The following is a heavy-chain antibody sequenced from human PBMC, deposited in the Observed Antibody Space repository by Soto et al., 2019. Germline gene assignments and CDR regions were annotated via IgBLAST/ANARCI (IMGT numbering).Heavy chain of an antibody. V-gene: IGHV1-69*13. J-gene: IGHJ4*01. Sequence: SVKVSCKASGGTFSSYAISWVRQAPGQGLEWMGGIIPIVGTANYAQKFQGRVTITAXXXXSXXXMXLXXLRSADTAVYYCASEGTGWDRGGGGDYWG. CDR2: IIPIVGTA. CDR1: GGTFSSYA. CDR3: ASEGTGWDRGGGGDY. D-gene: IGHD1-26*01.